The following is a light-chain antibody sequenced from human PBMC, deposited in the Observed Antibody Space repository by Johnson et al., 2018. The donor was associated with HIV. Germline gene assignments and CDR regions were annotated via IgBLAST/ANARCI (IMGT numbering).Light chain of an antibody. J-gene: IGLJ1*01. V-gene: IGLV1-51*01. Sequence: QSVLTQPPSVSAAPGQKVTISCSGSSSNIGNNYVSWYQQVPGTAPRLVIYDTIKRHSGIPDRFSGSKSGTSATLGITGLQTGDEADYYCGTWDSSLNAYVFGTGTKVTVL. CDR1: SSNIGNNY. CDR2: DTI. CDR3: GTWDSSLNAYV.